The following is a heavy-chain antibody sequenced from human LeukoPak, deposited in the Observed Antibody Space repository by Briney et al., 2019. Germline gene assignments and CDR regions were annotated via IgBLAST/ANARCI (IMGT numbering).Heavy chain of an antibody. D-gene: IGHD3-10*02. J-gene: IGHJ6*04. CDR3: AELGITMIGGV. Sequence: GGSLGLSCAASGFTFSSYSMNWVRQAPGKGLEWVSYISSSGSTIYYADSAKGRFTISRDNAKNSLYLQMNSLRAEDTAVYYCAELGITMIGGVWGKGTTVTISS. CDR2: ISSSGSTI. V-gene: IGHV3-48*04. CDR1: GFTFSSYS.